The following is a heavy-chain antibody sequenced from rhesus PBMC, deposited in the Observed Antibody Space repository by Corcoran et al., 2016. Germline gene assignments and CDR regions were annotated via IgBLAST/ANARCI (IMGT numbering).Heavy chain of an antibody. CDR1: GGSIRSNY. CDR3: ARQGGSYHFDY. V-gene: IGHV4S11*01. D-gene: IGHD3-16*01. Sequence: QVQLQESGPGLVKPLETLSLTCAVSGGSIRSNYWRWIRQAPGKGLEWLGYIYGSSRSTNNNPPLKRRVTLSVDTSKNQLSLKLSSVTAADTAVYYCARQGGSYHFDYWGQGVLVTVSS. J-gene: IGHJ4*01. CDR2: IYGSSRST.